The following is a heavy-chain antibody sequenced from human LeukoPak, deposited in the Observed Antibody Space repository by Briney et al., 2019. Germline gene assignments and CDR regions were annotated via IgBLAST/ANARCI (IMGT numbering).Heavy chain of an antibody. D-gene: IGHD3-10*01. CDR2: IYSGGST. V-gene: IGHV3-53*01. CDR1: GFTVSSNY. CDR3: ARDRGRGIDY. Sequence: QPGGSLRLSCAASGFTVSSNYMSWVRQAPGKGLEWVSIIYSGGSTFYADSVKGRFTISRDNSKNTLYLQMNSLRAEDTAVYYCARDRGRGIDYWGQGTLATVSS. J-gene: IGHJ4*02.